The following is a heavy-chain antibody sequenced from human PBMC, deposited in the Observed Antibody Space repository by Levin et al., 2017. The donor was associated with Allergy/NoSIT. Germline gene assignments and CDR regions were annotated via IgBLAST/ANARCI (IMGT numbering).Heavy chain of an antibody. J-gene: IGHJ6*02. CDR3: ARGTPGYCSGGSCYVTRAYGMDV. CDR1: GGSFSGYY. CDR2: INHSGST. D-gene: IGHD2-15*01. Sequence: GSLRLSCAVYGGSFSGYYWSWIRQPPGKGLEWIGEINHSGSTNYNPSLKSRVTISVDTSKNQFSLKLSSVTAADTAVYYCARGTPGYCSGGSCYVTRAYGMDVWGQGTTVTVSS. V-gene: IGHV4-34*01.